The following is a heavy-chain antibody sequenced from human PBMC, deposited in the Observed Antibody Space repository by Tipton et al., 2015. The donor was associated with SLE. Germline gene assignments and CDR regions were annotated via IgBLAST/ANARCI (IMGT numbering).Heavy chain of an antibody. CDR1: GGSISSGGYY. V-gene: IGHV4-31*03. Sequence: TLSLTCNVSGGSISSGGYYWSWIRQHSGKGLEWIGYTYYSGSPYYNPSLKSRVTISLDMSKNQFSLRLSSVTAADTAVHYCPIYYHDSTGLHWFDPWGQGTLVTVSS. CDR2: TYYSGSP. CDR3: PIYYHDSTGLHWFDP. D-gene: IGHD3-22*01. J-gene: IGHJ5*02.